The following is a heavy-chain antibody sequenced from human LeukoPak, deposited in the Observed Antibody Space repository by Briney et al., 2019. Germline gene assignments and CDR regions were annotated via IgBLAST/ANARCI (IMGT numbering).Heavy chain of an antibody. CDR3: ASRREYCSTTSCSATFDI. D-gene: IGHD2-2*01. V-gene: IGHV1-69*13. CDR2: IIPIFGTA. Sequence: SVKVSCKASGGTFSSYAISWVRQAPGQGLEWMGGIIPIFGTANYAQKFQGRVTITADESTSTAYMELSSLRSEDTAVYYCASRREYCSTTSCSATFDIWGQGTMVTVSS. CDR1: GGTFSSYA. J-gene: IGHJ3*02.